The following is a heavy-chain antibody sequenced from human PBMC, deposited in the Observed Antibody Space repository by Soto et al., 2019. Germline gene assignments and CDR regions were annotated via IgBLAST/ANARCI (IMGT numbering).Heavy chain of an antibody. CDR1: GFTFSSYA. CDR3: SVAMVRGPRDGFDY. CDR2: ISYDGSNK. V-gene: IGHV3-30-3*01. Sequence: QVQLVESGGGVVQPGRSLRLSCAASGFTFSSYAMHWVRQAPGKGLEWVAVISYDGSNKYYADSVKGRFTISRDNSKNTLYLQMNSLRAEDTAVYYCSVAMVRGPRDGFDYSGQGTLVTVSS. D-gene: IGHD3-10*01. J-gene: IGHJ4*02.